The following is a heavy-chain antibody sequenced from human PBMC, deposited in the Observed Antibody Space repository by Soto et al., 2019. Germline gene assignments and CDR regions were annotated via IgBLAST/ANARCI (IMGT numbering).Heavy chain of an antibody. V-gene: IGHV3-23*01. CDR2: ISGNGGST. J-gene: IGHJ3*01. Sequence: VPLLESGGGLVQPGGSLRLSCAASGFTFSNYAMSWVRQAPGKGLEWVSVISGNGGSTYYADSVKGRFTISRDNSKNNLYLQMSSLRAEDTAVYYCAKEGSGWYSRGSFDFWGQGTMVTVSS. CDR3: AKEGSGWYSRGSFDF. D-gene: IGHD6-19*01. CDR1: GFTFSNYA.